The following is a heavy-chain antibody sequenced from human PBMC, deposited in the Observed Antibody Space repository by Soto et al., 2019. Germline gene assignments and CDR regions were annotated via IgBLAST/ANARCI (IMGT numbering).Heavy chain of an antibody. CDR1: GYTFTSYG. CDR2: ISAYNGNT. Sequence: QVQLVQSGAEVKKPGASVKVSCKASGYTFTSYGISWVRQAPGQGLEWMGWISAYNGNTNYAQKLQGRVTMTTDTXTXIAYMELRSLRSDDTAVYYCARGGSDYGDYMGAFDIWGQGTMVTVSS. J-gene: IGHJ3*02. V-gene: IGHV1-18*01. D-gene: IGHD4-17*01. CDR3: ARGGSDYGDYMGAFDI.